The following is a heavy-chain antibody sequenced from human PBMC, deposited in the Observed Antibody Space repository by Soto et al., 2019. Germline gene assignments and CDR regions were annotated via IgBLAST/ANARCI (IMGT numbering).Heavy chain of an antibody. V-gene: IGHV1-18*01. CDR2: ISTYNGNT. Sequence: QVPLVQSGAEVKQPGASVKVSCKASGYTFTNYGFTWVRQAPGQGLEWLGWISTYNGNTKYAQKVQGRLTMTTDTSTSTANMELTSLRSDDTALYYCARTTVTASYYYVDVWGKGSTVTVSS. J-gene: IGHJ6*03. D-gene: IGHD4-17*01. CDR3: ARTTVTASYYYVDV. CDR1: GYTFTNYG.